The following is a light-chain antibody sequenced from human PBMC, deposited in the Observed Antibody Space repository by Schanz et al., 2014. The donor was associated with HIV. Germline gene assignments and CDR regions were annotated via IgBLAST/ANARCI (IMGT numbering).Light chain of an antibody. CDR3: QQRSNWPRS. V-gene: IGKV3-11*01. CDR2: DAS. J-gene: IGKJ4*01. CDR1: QSVSTY. Sequence: EIVLTQSPATLSLSPGERATLSCRASQSVSTYLAWYQQKPGQAPRLVTYDASNRATGIPARFSGSGSGTVFTLTISSLEPEDFAVYYGQQRSNWPRSFGGGTKVQIK.